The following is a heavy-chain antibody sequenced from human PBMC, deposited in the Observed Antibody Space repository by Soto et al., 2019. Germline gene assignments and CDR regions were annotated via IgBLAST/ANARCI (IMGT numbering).Heavy chain of an antibody. CDR3: ARWVGGSMSDNSGKYDS. V-gene: IGHV3-30*03. CDR2: VSYDGTKK. J-gene: IGHJ5*01. Sequence: QVQLVESGGGVVQPGTSLRLTCAGSGFTFSRNGMHWVRQAPGKGLEWVALVSYDGTKKYYVDSVKGRFTISRDNSENTLHLQMNSPRAEDTAVYYCARWVGGSMSDNSGKYDSWGQGTLVTVSS. CDR1: GFTFSRNG. D-gene: IGHD3-22*01.